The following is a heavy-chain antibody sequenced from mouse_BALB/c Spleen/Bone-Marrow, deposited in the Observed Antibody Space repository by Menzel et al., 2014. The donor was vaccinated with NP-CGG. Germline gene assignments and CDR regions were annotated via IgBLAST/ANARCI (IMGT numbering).Heavy chain of an antibody. CDR2: IWSGGST. CDR1: GFSLTSYG. J-gene: IGHJ3*01. D-gene: IGHD1-2*01. Sequence: QVQLKESGPGLVQPSQRLSITCTVSGFSLTSYGVHWVRQSPGKGLEWLGVIWSGGSTDYNAAFISRLSISKDNSKSQVFFKMNSLQANDTAIYYCAGITTALAYWGQGTLVTVSA. CDR3: AGITTALAY. V-gene: IGHV2-2*02.